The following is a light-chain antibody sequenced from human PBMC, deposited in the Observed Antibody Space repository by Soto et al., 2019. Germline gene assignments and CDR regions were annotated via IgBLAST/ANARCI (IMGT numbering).Light chain of an antibody. CDR3: ISHTTSRALQV. Sequence: QSALTQPASVSGSPGQSITISCTGTISDFVVYNYVSWYQQHPGKAPKLMIYGVSNRPSGVSNRFSGSKSGNTASLTISGLQADDEADYYGISHTTSRALQVFGTGTKVPV. J-gene: IGLJ1*01. V-gene: IGLV2-14*01. CDR2: GVS. CDR1: ISDFVVYNY.